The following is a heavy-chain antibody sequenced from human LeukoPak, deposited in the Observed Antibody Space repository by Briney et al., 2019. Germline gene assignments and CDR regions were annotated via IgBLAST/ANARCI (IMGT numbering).Heavy chain of an antibody. V-gene: IGHV1-18*01. Sequence: ASVKVSCKASGGTFSSYAISWVRQAPGQGLEWMGWISAYNGNTNYAQKLQGRVTMTTDTSTSTAYMELRSLRSDDTAVYYCARRYGSGSQYNWFDPWGQGTLVTVSS. CDR1: GGTFSSYA. D-gene: IGHD3-10*01. CDR3: ARRYGSGSQYNWFDP. CDR2: ISAYNGNT. J-gene: IGHJ5*02.